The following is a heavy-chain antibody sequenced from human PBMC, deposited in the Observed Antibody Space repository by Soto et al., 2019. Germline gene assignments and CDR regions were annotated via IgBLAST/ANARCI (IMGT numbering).Heavy chain of an antibody. CDR2: IYNSGST. CDR1: GGSVSSGSYY. CDR3: ARCGRVPSAPVNY. V-gene: IGHV4-61*01. J-gene: IGHJ4*02. D-gene: IGHD2-2*01. Sequence: PSETLSLTCTVSGGSVSSGSYYWSWIRQPPEKGLEWIGYIYNSGSTSYNPSLKSRATISVDMSKNQFSLKLSSVTAADTAVFYCARCGRVPSAPVNYWGQGTPGTVSS.